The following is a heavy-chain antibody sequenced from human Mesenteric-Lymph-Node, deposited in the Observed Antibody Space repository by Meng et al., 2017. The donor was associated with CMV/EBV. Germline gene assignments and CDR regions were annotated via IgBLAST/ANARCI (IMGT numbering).Heavy chain of an antibody. D-gene: IGHD4-23*01. CDR1: GSTFTSYY. Sequence: SCKASGSTFTSYYMHWVRQAPGQGLEWMGIINPSGGSTSYAQKFQGRVTMTRDTSTSTVYMELSSLRSEDTAVYYCARDHGGYYFDYWGQGTLVTVSS. CDR3: ARDHGGYYFDY. V-gene: IGHV1-46*01. CDR2: INPSGGST. J-gene: IGHJ4*02.